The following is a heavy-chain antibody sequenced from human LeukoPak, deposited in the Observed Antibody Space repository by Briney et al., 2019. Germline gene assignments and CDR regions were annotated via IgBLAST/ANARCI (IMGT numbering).Heavy chain of an antibody. V-gene: IGHV1-18*01. J-gene: IGHJ4*02. D-gene: IGHD3-9*01. CDR3: ARAIGYDRLTAFDS. CDR1: GYKLNSYG. Sequence: ASVTVSCKASGYKLNSYGISWVRQAPGQGLQWMGWIGPFNDHTNYAQNFQGRVTMTTDTSTSTAYMELKSLTSHDTAIYYCARAIGYDRLTAFDSWGQGTLVTVSS. CDR2: IGPFNDHT.